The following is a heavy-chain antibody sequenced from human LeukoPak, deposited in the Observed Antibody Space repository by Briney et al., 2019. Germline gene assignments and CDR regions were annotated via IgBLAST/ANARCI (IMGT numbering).Heavy chain of an antibody. CDR3: AMATATMDGYYFDF. CDR2: ISSSGSTI. Sequence: PGGSLRLSCAASGFTFSDYYMSWIRQAPGKGLEWVSYISSSGSTIYYADSVKGRFTISRDNAKNSLYLQMNSLRAEDTAVYYCAMATATMDGYYFDFWSQGTLVTVSS. CDR1: GFTFSDYY. D-gene: IGHD2-2*01. J-gene: IGHJ4*02. V-gene: IGHV3-11*01.